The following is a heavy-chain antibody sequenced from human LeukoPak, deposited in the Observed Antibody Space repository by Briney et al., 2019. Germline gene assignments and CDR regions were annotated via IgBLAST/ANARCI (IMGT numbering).Heavy chain of an antibody. CDR3: ARRKYNYDSASQRWFDP. J-gene: IGHJ5*02. D-gene: IGHD3-16*01. Sequence: SETLSLTCAVYGGSFTDYYWNWIRQPPGKGLEWIGEINHSGSTNYNPSLKIRVIISVDTSKNHFSLKLSSVTAADTAVYYCARRKYNYDSASQRWFDPWGQGTLVTVSS. V-gene: IGHV4-34*01. CDR1: GGSFTDYY. CDR2: INHSGST.